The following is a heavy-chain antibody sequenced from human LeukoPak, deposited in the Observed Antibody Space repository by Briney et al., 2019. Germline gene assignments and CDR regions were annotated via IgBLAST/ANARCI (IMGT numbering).Heavy chain of an antibody. J-gene: IGHJ4*02. Sequence: GGSLRLSCSASGFTFSSYSIMWVRQAPGKGLEWVSYVSYSGTTTYYADSVKGRFTISRDNGRNSVSLQMDSLRDEDTAEYFCARADRDGKKRILDWGQGTLGSISS. CDR2: VSYSGTTT. V-gene: IGHV3-48*02. CDR3: ARADRDGKKRILD. CDR1: GFTFSSYS. D-gene: IGHD5-24*01.